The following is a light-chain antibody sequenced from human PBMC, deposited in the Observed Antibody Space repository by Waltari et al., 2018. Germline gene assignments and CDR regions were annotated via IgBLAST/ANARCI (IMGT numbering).Light chain of an antibody. Sequence: DIVLTQSPATLSLSPGERATLSCRASQHIRAEIAWYQQKPGQAPRLLVYDASNRAPGIPARFRGSGSGTDFTLTITSLDPEDSAAYYCQQRNDFPITFGQGTRVEIK. J-gene: IGKJ5*01. CDR3: QQRNDFPIT. CDR2: DAS. CDR1: QHIRAE. V-gene: IGKV3-11*01.